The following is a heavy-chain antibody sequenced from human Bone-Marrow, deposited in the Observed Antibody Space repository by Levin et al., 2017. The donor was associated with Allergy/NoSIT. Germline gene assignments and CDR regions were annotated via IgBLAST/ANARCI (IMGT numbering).Heavy chain of an antibody. CDR2: IFYSGTT. V-gene: IGHV4-39*01. J-gene: IGHJ4*02. CDR3: AGVRAAEGFSSGYAGPPSHNPPVPRPVTFSVDTSENPCALRVASVTAADTAVYSCARHRAAEGFTNSYSGSDS. Sequence: SETLSLTCTVSGGSISSNNYYWVWIRQPPGKGREWIGTIFYSGTTFYNPSLQSRVTISVDTSENQFSLRVASVPAADTAFSYYAGVRAAEGFSSGYAGPPSHNPPVPRPVTFSVDTSENPCALRVASVTAADTAVYSCARHRAAEGFTNSYSGSDSWGPGTLVTVSS. D-gene: IGHD6-25*01. CDR1: GGSISSNNYY.